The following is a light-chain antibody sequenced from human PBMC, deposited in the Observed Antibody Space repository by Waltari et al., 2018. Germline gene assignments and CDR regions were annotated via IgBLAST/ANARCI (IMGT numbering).Light chain of an antibody. J-gene: IGLJ3*02. Sequence: QSALTQPASVSGSPGQPITISCTGTSSDVGSYSLVSWYRQHPGEAPRVIIFEATKRPSGVSNRFSGSKSGNTASLTSSGLQAEDEADYYCCSYTLTNTWLFGGGTKLTVL. CDR2: EAT. V-gene: IGLV2-23*01. CDR3: CSYTLTNTWL. CDR1: SSDVGSYSL.